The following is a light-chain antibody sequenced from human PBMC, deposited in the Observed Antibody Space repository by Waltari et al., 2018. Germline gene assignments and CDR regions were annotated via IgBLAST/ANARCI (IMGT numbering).Light chain of an antibody. CDR1: QRLLHRNGNNY. CDR2: LGS. CDR3: MQSLQALWT. J-gene: IGKJ1*01. Sequence: DIVMTQSPLSLPVTPGQPASISCRSSQRLLHRNGNNYLDWYLQKPGQSPQLLIYLGSNRASGVPDRFSGSGSGTDFTLKISRVEAEDVGVYYCMQSLQALWTFGQGTKVEIK. V-gene: IGKV2-28*01.